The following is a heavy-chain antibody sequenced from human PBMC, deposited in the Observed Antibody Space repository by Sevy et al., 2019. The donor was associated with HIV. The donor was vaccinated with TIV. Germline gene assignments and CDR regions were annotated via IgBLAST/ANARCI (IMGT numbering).Heavy chain of an antibody. CDR2: IYSGGST. D-gene: IGHD3-22*01. CDR3: AADDSSGYYRGIFDY. Sequence: GSLRLSCAASGFTVSSNYMSWVRQAPGKGLEWVSVIYSGGSTYYADSVKGRFTISRDNSKNTLYLQMNSLRAEDTAVYYCAADDSSGYYRGIFDYWGQGTLVTVSS. CDR1: GFTVSSNY. J-gene: IGHJ4*02. V-gene: IGHV3-53*01.